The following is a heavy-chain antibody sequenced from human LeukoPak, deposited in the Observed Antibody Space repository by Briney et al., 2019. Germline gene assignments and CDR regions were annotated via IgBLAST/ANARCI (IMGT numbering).Heavy chain of an antibody. CDR2: ISGSGGST. CDR3: AKVVYSGYGRGPFDP. D-gene: IGHD5-12*01. V-gene: IGHV3-23*01. Sequence: GGSLRLSCAASGFTFSSYAMSWVRQAPGKGLEWVSAISGSGGSTYYADSVKGRFTISRDNSKNTLYLQMNSLRAEDTAVYYCAKVVYSGYGRGPFDPWGQGTLVTVSS. J-gene: IGHJ5*02. CDR1: GFTFSSYA.